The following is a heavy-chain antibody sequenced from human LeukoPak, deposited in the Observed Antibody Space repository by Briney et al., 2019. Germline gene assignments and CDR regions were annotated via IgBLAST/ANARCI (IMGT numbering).Heavy chain of an antibody. CDR2: IYPADSDT. Sequence: RSSLKTSCKGSGYSFTRYWIGWVRQMPGKGLDPITIIYPADSDTRYSPSFQRPFTISADKSIRTPYLQRSSLKASYPPMYYCARGGNYNWIFFDYWGQGTLVTVSS. J-gene: IGHJ4*02. CDR1: GYSFTRYW. D-gene: IGHD1-20*01. V-gene: IGHV5-51*01. CDR3: ARGGNYNWIFFDY.